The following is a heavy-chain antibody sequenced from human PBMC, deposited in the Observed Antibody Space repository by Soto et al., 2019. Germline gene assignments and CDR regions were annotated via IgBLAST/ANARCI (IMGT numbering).Heavy chain of an antibody. CDR2: IWFDGSKE. D-gene: IGHD2-2*01. CDR1: GFTFSSYG. J-gene: IGHJ5*02. V-gene: IGHV3-33*03. Sequence: QVELVESGGGVVQPGGSLRLACAASGFTFSSYGMHWVRQAPGKGLEWVAVIWFDGSKEFYAASVEGRFTVSRDISKDMGYLEMNSPTDVDTGVYYCARIAPAAKGWFDPWGQGTLVTVSS. CDR3: ARIAPAAKGWFDP.